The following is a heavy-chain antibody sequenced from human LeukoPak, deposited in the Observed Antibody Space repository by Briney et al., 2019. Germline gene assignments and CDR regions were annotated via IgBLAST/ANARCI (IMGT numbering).Heavy chain of an antibody. J-gene: IGHJ4*02. Sequence: PGGSLRLSCAASGFTFSSYAMSWVRQAPGKGLEWVSAISGSGGSTYYADSVKGRFTISRDNAKNSLYLQMNSLRAEDTAVYYCARDSRYSYDYWGQGTLVTVSS. CDR3: ARDSRYSYDY. CDR2: ISGSGGST. CDR1: GFTFSSYA. D-gene: IGHD5-18*01. V-gene: IGHV3-23*01.